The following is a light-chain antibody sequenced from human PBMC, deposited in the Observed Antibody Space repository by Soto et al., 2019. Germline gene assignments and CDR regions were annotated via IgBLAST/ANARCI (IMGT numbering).Light chain of an antibody. CDR2: DAS. CDR1: QSVSSY. J-gene: IGKJ4*01. Sequence: EIVLTQSPATLSLSPGERATLSCRASQSVSSYLAWYQQKPGQAPRLLIYDASNRATGIPARFSGSGSGTDFPLTISRLEPEDFAVYYCQHRHNWPLTFGGGTMVEIK. V-gene: IGKV3-11*01. CDR3: QHRHNWPLT.